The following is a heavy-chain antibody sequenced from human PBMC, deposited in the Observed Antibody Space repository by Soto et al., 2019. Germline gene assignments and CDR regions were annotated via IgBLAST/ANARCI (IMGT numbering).Heavy chain of an antibody. CDR3: VRSKGGYSYGTPFDY. J-gene: IGHJ4*02. D-gene: IGHD5-18*01. CDR2: ISWNSGNI. V-gene: IGHV3-9*01. Sequence: DVQLEESGGALVQPGRSLRLSCAASGFTFDDYAMHWVRQVLGKGLEWVSSISWNSGNIGYADSVKGRFTTSRDNAKNSLYLQMNSLRPEDTALYYCVRSKGGYSYGTPFDYWDQGTLVTVSS. CDR1: GFTFDDYA.